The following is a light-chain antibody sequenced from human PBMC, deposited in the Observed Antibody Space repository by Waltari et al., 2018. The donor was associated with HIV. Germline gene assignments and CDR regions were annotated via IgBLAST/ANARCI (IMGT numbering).Light chain of an antibody. J-gene: IGLJ2*01. CDR2: GTK. V-gene: IGLV1-40*01. CDR3: QSYDSGRWAL. CDR1: TSNIGSDYD. Sequence: QSLLTQPPSVSGDPGQRVTISCTGATSNIGSDYDVQWYQHLPGTAPRLLIYGTKNLPSGVPGRFSASNSGTSASLTINDLQADDEADYYCQSYDSGRWALFGGGTKLTVL.